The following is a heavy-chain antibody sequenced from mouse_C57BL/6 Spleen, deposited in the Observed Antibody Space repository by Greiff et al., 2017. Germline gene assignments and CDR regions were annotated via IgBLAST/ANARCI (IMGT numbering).Heavy chain of an antibody. D-gene: IGHD2-3*01. CDR3: ARRGGYYPYYFDY. J-gene: IGHJ2*01. CDR2: IDPSDSYT. Sequence: QVQLQQSGAELVMPGASVKLSCKASGYTFTSYWMHWVKQRPGQGLEWIGEIDPSDSYTNYNQKFKGKSTLTVDKSSSTAYMQLSSLTSEDSAVYYCARRGGYYPYYFDYWGQGTTLTVSS. CDR1: GYTFTSYW. V-gene: IGHV1-69*01.